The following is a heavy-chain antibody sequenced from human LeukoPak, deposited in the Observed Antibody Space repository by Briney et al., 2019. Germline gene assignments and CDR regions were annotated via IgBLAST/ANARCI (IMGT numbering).Heavy chain of an antibody. CDR3: HSSGYFPYYYYYMDV. CDR1: GYTFTSYD. V-gene: IGHV1-8*03. J-gene: IGHJ6*03. CDR2: MNPNSGNT. D-gene: IGHD3-22*01. Sequence: ASVKVSCKASGYTFTSYDINWVRQATGQGLEWMGWMNPNSGNTGYAQKFQGRVTITRNTSISTAYMELSSLRSEDTAVYYCHSSGYFPYYYYYMDVWGKGTTVTISS.